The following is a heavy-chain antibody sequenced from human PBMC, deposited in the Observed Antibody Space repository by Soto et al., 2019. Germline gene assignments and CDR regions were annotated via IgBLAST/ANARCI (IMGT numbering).Heavy chain of an antibody. CDR3: ARRGQVGSGLAH. CDR2: INTDGSST. V-gene: IGHV3-74*01. CDR1: GFTFSSYW. J-gene: IGHJ5*02. D-gene: IGHD1-26*01. Sequence: TGGSLRLSCAASGFTFSSYWVHWVRQAPGKGLVWVSRINTDGSSTSYADSVKGRFTISRDNAKNTLYLQMNSLGAEDTAVYYCARRGQVGSGLAHWGQGTLVTVPQ.